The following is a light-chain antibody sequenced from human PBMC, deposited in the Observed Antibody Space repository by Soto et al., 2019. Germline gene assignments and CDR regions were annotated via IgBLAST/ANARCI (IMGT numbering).Light chain of an antibody. CDR2: EVR. Sequence: QSALTQPASVSVSPGQSITISCTGTSSDIGAYDYVSWFQQYSGKAPTLIIYEVRFRPSGVSSRFSGSKSGNTASLTISGLQTEDEADYYCGSYASATLIFGGGTKVTVL. CDR3: GSYASATLI. CDR1: SSDIGAYDY. V-gene: IGLV2-14*03. J-gene: IGLJ2*01.